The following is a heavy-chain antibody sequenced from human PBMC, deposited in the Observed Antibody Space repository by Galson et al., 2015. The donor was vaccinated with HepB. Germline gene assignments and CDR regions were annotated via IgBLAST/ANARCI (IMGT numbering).Heavy chain of an antibody. V-gene: IGHV6-1*01. CDR3: ARGVQLERRDYYYYYMDV. J-gene: IGHJ6*03. CDR2: TYYRSKWYN. Sequence: CAISGDSVSSNSAAWNWIRQSPSRGLEWLGRTYYRSKWYNDYAVSVKSRIIINPDTSKNQFPLQLNSVTPEDTAVYYCARGVQLERRDYYYYYMDVWGKGTTVTVSS. D-gene: IGHD1-1*01. CDR1: GDSVSSNSAA.